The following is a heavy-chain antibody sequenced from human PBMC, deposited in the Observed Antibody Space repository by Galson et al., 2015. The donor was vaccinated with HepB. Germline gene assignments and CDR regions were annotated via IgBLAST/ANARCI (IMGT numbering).Heavy chain of an antibody. CDR2: IKQDGSEK. D-gene: IGHD6-13*01. CDR3: ARDKGDSSSWYTPIFDY. V-gene: IGHV3-7*01. J-gene: IGHJ4*02. CDR1: GFTFSSYW. Sequence: SLRLSCAASGFTFSSYWMSWVRQAPGKGLEWVANIKQDGSEKYYVDSVKGRFTISRDNAKNSLYLQMNSLRAEDTAVYYCARDKGDSSSWYTPIFDYWGQGTLVTVSS.